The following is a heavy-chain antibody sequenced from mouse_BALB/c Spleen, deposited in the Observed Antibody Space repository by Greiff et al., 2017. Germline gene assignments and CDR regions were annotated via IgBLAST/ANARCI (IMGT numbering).Heavy chain of an antibody. J-gene: IGHJ1*01. CDR2: IWSDGST. D-gene: IGHD4-1*01. V-gene: IGHV2-6-2*01. CDR1: GFSLTSYG. Sequence: VKLQESGPDLVAPSQSLSITCTVSGFSLTSYGVHWVRQPPGKGLEWLVVIWSDGSTTYNSALKSRLSISKDNSKSQVFLKMNSLQTDDTAMYYCARHANWDWYFDVWGAGTTVTVSS. CDR3: ARHANWDWYFDV.